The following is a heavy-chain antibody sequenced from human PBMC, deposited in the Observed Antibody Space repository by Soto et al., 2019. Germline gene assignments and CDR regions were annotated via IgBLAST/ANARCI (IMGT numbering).Heavy chain of an antibody. CDR1: GYTFTGYY. J-gene: IGHJ3*02. CDR3: ARDRLGTNYEILAGYYVAFDI. V-gene: IGHV1-2*02. CDR2: INPNSGGT. D-gene: IGHD3-9*01. Sequence: ASVKVSCKASGYTFTGYYMHWVRQAPGQGLEWMGWINPNSGGTNYAQKFQGRVTMTRDTSISTAYMELSRLRSDDTAVYYCARDRLGTNYEILAGYYVAFDIWGQGTMVTVSS.